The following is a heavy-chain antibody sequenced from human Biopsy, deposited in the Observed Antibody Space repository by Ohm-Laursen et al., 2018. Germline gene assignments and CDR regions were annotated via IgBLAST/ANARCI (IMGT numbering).Heavy chain of an antibody. Sequence: SLRLSCSASGFTFSNYYMHWVRQAPGKGLLWVSRIKRDGTTTDYAESVKGRFTISRDNAKNTLYLQMNSLRAEDTAVYYCARGGFFAYSTFDYWGQGALDTVSS. V-gene: IGHV3-74*01. J-gene: IGHJ4*02. CDR3: ARGGFFAYSTFDY. D-gene: IGHD4-11*01. CDR1: GFTFSNYY. CDR2: IKRDGTTT.